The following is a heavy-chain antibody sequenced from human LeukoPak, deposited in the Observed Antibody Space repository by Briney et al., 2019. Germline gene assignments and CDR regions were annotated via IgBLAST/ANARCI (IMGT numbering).Heavy chain of an antibody. CDR1: GNNFTNYW. CDR3: ARTLRRGEVVPAAGTYYFDY. J-gene: IGHJ4*02. V-gene: IGHV5-51*01. Sequence: GESLKISCKGSGNNFTNYWIGWVRQMPGKGLEWMGIIYPGDSDIIYSPSFQGQVTISANKYISTAYLQWSSLKASDTAMYYCARTLRRGEVVPAAGTYYFDYWGQGTLVTVSS. CDR2: IYPGDSDI. D-gene: IGHD2-2*01.